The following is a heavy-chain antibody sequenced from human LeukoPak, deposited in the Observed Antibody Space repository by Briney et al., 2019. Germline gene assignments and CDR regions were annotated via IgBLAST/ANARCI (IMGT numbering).Heavy chain of an antibody. CDR1: GGSFSAYY. CDR2: INHSGST. D-gene: IGHD6-13*01. J-gene: IGHJ5*02. V-gene: IGHV4-34*01. CDR3: ARGVIAAAAP. Sequence: SETLSLNCAVYGGSFSAYYWSWVRQPPGKGLEWIGEINHSGSTNYNPSLKSRVTMSVDTSKNQFSLKLSSVTAADTAVYYCARGVIAAAAPWGQGTLVTVSS.